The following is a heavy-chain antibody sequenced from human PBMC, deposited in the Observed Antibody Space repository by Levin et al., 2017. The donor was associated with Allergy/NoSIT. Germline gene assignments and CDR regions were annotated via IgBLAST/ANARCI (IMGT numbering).Heavy chain of an antibody. V-gene: IGHV1-69*13. J-gene: IGHJ6*02. CDR2: IIPIFGTP. CDR3: ARERGAGDLNLNYYGVDV. CDR1: GGSFNTDP. Sequence: SVKVSCKASGGSFNTDPIIWVRQAPGQGLEWMGGIIPIFGTPNNAQKFQDRVTITADEPTSTIYMEVNSLTSEDTAVYFCARERGAGDLNLNYYGVDVWGQGTAVTVSS. D-gene: IGHD1-26*01.